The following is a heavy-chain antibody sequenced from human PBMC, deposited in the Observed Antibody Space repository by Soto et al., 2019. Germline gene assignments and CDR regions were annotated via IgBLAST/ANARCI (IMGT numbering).Heavy chain of an antibody. CDR3: ARDESGGMDV. J-gene: IGHJ6*02. D-gene: IGHD3-10*01. Sequence: PGGSLRLLCAACGLSFWISGMHLVRQAPGKGLEWVAFIWEDGSNKYYADSVKGRFTISRDNSKNTLYLQMNSLRAEDTAVYYCARDESGGMDVWGQGTTVTVSS. V-gene: IGHV3-33*01. CDR1: GLSFWISG. CDR2: IWEDGSNK.